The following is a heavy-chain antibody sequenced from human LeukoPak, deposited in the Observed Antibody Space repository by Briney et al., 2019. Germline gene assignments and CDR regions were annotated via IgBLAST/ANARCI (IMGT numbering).Heavy chain of an antibody. CDR3: AKHPGAGNFDY. CDR2: INSNGGTT. D-gene: IGHD6-19*01. V-gene: IGHV3-23*01. J-gene: IGHJ4*02. Sequence: PGGSTRLSCAASGFTFSTFVMSWVRQAPGKGLEWVSIINSNGGTTYYADSVKGRFTISRDNSKNTLYLQMNSLRAEDTAVYYCAKHPGAGNFDYWGQGALVTVSS. CDR1: GFTFSTFV.